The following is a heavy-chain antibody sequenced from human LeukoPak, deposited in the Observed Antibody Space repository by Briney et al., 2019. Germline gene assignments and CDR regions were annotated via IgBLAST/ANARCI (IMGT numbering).Heavy chain of an antibody. CDR3: ARSAVAGTIDY. D-gene: IGHD6-19*01. V-gene: IGHV4-39*07. J-gene: IGHJ4*02. CDR1: GVSISSSNSY. CDR2: IYHSGST. Sequence: SETLSLTCTVSGVSISSSNSYWGWIRQPPGKGLEWIGSIYHSGSTYYNPSLKSRVTISVDTSKNQFSLKLSSVTAADTAVYYCARSAVAGTIDYWGQGTLVTVSS.